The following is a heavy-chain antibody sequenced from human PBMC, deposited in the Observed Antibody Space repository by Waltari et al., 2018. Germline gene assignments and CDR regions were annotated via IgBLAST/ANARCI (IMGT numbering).Heavy chain of an antibody. CDR2: IIPIFGTA. Sequence: QVQLVQSGAEVKKPGSSVKVSCKASGGTFSRHAISWVRRAPGQGLEWMGRIIPIFGTANYAQKFQGRVTITADKSTSTAYMELSSLRSEDTAVYYCARAKQWLVRDAFDIWGQGTMVTVSS. CDR1: GGTFSRHA. CDR3: ARAKQWLVRDAFDI. D-gene: IGHD6-19*01. V-gene: IGHV1-69*08. J-gene: IGHJ3*02.